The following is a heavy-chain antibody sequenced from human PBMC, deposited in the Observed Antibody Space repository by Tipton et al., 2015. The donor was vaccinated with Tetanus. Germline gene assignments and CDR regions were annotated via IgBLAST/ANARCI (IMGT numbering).Heavy chain of an antibody. Sequence: TLSLTCSVSGDSINSGDYYWSWIRQPPGKGLEWIGYIYYSGSTYYNPSLKSRVTISIDTSKNQFSLRLSSVTAADTAVYYCSSSPGNQYLAFFDSWGQGTLVTVSS. J-gene: IGHJ4*02. D-gene: IGHD3-3*02. CDR1: GDSINSGDYY. V-gene: IGHV4-30-4*01. CDR2: IYYSGST. CDR3: SSSPGNQYLAFFDS.